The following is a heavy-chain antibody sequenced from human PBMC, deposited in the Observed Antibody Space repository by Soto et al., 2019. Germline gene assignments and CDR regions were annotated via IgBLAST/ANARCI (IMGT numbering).Heavy chain of an antibody. V-gene: IGHV4-39*01. CDR2: IYYSGST. J-gene: IGHJ6*01. D-gene: IGHD6-13*01. CDR3: AGPVIAAAVRYYYGMDV. CDR1: GGSISSSSYY. Sequence: SETLSLTCAVSGGSISSSSYYWGWIRQPPGKGLEWIGSIYYSGSTYYNPSLKSRVTISVDTSKNQFSLKLSSVTAADTAVYYCAGPVIAAAVRYYYGMDVWGQGTTVNVPQ.